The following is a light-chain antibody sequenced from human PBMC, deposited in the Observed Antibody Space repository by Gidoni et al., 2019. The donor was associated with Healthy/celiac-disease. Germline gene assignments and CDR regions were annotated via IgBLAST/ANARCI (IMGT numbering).Light chain of an antibody. V-gene: IGKV4-1*01. J-gene: IGKJ4*01. CDR1: QSVLYSSNNKNY. CDR2: WAS. CDR3: QQYYSTPLT. Sequence: VMTQSPDSLAVSLGERATINCKSSQSVLYSSNNKNYLAWYQQKPGQPPKLLIYWASTRESGVPDRFSGSGSGTDFTLTISSLHAEDVAVYYCQQYYSTPLTFGGGTKVEIK.